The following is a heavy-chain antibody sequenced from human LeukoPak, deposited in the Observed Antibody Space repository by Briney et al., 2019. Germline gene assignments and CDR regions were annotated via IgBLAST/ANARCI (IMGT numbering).Heavy chain of an antibody. V-gene: IGHV3-7*01. J-gene: IGHJ6*03. D-gene: IGHD6-6*01. CDR1: GFTFSTST. CDR3: ARAPPGIATLSGYMDV. Sequence: GGSLRLSCEASGFTFSTSTMHWVRQAPGKGLEWVANINQHGGDIHYVDSVKGRFTISRDNAKNSVYLQMNSLRAEDTAVYYCARAPPGIATLSGYMDVWGKGTTVTVSS. CDR2: INQHGGDI.